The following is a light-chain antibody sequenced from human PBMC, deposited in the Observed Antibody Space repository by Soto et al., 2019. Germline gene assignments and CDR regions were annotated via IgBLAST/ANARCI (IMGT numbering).Light chain of an antibody. CDR2: DAS. CDR3: HQRSNWPPLT. J-gene: IGKJ4*01. CDR1: QSVGGY. V-gene: IGKV3-11*01. Sequence: EIVLTQSPATLSLSPGERAILTCRASQSVGGYLDWYQQKPGQAPRLLIYDASNRASGIPARFSGSGSGTDFTLTISSLEPEDLAVYYCHQRSNWPPLTFGGGTNVEIK.